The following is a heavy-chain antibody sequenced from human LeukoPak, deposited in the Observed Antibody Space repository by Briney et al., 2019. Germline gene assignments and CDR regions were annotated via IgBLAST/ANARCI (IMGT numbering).Heavy chain of an antibody. CDR2: IYTSGRT. J-gene: IGHJ4*02. V-gene: IGHV4-4*07. D-gene: IGHD1-26*01. CDR3: ARQKSDSGSYQGIDY. Sequence: SETLSLTRSVSGGSISSYYWNWIRQPAGKGLEWVGRIYTSGRTNKNPSLESRVTMSVDTSKNQFSLNLTSVTAADTGVYYCARQKSDSGSYQGIDYWGQGTLVTVSS. CDR1: GGSISSYY.